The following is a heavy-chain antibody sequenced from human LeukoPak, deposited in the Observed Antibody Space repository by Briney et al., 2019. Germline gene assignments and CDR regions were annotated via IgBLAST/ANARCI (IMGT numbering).Heavy chain of an antibody. Sequence: GGSLRLSCAASGFTFSSYAMHWVRQAPGKGLEWVAVISYDGSNKWYANSVKGRLTISRDNSKNTLYLQMNSLRTEDTTVYYCARARGSAAAGAYFGSVHDVFDIWGQGTMVTVSS. CDR1: GFTFSSYA. D-gene: IGHD6-13*01. CDR2: ISYDGSNK. V-gene: IGHV3-30*04. J-gene: IGHJ3*02. CDR3: ARARGSAAAGAYFGSVHDVFDI.